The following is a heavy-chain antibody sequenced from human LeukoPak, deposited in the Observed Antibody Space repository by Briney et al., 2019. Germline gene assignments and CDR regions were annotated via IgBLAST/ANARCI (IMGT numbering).Heavy chain of an antibody. D-gene: IGHD3-9*01. V-gene: IGHV3-48*03. CDR3: AKCLEHFDGFDY. J-gene: IGHJ4*02. CDR2: LSSSGSAF. Sequence: GGSLRLSCEDSGFTFRSYEMNWVRQAPGKGLEWIAYLSSSGSAFSYADSVKGRFTIARDNAKNTLYLQMNSLRAEDTAVYSCAKCLEHFDGFDYWGQGTLVTVSS. CDR1: GFTFRSYE.